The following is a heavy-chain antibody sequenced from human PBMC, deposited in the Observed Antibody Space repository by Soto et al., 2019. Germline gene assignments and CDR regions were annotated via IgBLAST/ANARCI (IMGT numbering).Heavy chain of an antibody. CDR1: GYTFNTYD. V-gene: IGHV1-8*01. CDR2: MNPYNGNT. J-gene: IGHJ4*02. D-gene: IGHD6-25*01. CDR3: ARRKERSGPHYFDY. Sequence: ASVKVSCKASGYTFNTYDIYWMRQATGQGLEWRGWMNPYNGNTGYAQKYQGRVTVTRNTSISTVYMELSGLRRDDTAVYYCARRKERSGPHYFDYWGQGSQVTVSS.